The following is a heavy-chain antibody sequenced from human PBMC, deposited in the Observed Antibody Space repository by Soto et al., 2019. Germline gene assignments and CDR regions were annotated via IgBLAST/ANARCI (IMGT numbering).Heavy chain of an antibody. Sequence: SETLSLTCTVSGGSISSGDYYWSWIPQPPGKGLEWIGYIYYSGTTYYNPSLKSRVTISVDTSKNQFSLKLSSVTAADTAVYYCARGYCSGGSCYKARFDPWGQGTLVTVSS. CDR3: ARGYCSGGSCYKARFDP. V-gene: IGHV4-30-4*01. CDR2: IYYSGTT. J-gene: IGHJ5*02. CDR1: GGSISSGDYY. D-gene: IGHD2-15*01.